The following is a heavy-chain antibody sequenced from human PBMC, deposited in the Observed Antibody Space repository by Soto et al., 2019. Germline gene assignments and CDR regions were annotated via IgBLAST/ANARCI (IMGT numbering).Heavy chain of an antibody. CDR3: HGYGY. Sequence: EVQVVESGGGLVQPGGSLRLSCAVSGFTVTINYMSWMRQAPGKGLEWVSVIYSGGTIYYADSVKGRFTISRDTTKNTLYLQMNSLSGDDTAVYYCHGYGYWGQGTLATVSS. CDR1: GFTVTINY. J-gene: IGHJ4*02. CDR2: IYSGGTI. D-gene: IGHD5-12*01. V-gene: IGHV3-53*01.